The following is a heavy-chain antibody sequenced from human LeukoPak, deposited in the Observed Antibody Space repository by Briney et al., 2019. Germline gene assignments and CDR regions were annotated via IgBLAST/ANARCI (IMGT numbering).Heavy chain of an antibody. CDR2: ISDIGAST. CDR1: GFIFSNYA. CDR3: AKLNYGDYEGDDY. J-gene: IGHJ4*02. V-gene: IGHV3-23*01. Sequence: GGSLRLSCAPSGFIFSNYAMSWVRQAPGKGLEWVSDISDIGASTNYVGSVKGRFTISRDNSKNTLYLQMNSLRAEDTAVYYCAKLNYGDYEGDDYWGQGTLVTVSS. D-gene: IGHD4-17*01.